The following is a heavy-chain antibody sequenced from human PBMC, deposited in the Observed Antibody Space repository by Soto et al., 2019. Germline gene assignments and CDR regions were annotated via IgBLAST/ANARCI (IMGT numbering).Heavy chain of an antibody. CDR3: ARVGLRYYYDSSAWGWFDP. J-gene: IGHJ5*02. V-gene: IGHV1-18*01. Sequence: QVQLVQSGAEVKTPGASVKVSCKASGYTFTSYGISWVRQAPGQGLEWMGWISVYNGNTNYAQKLQVRVTMTTDTSTSTAYMELRSLRSDDTAVYYCARVGLRYYYDSSAWGWFDPWGQGTLVTVSS. CDR2: ISVYNGNT. CDR1: GYTFTSYG. D-gene: IGHD3-22*01.